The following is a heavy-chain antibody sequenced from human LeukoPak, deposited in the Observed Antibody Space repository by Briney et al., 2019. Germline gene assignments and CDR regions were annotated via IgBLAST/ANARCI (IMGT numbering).Heavy chain of an antibody. CDR2: ISSSGSTI. V-gene: IGHV3-48*03. CDR1: GFTFSSYE. D-gene: IGHD3-22*01. CDR3: ARGGPYYYDSSGYYPFDY. Sequence: GGSLRLSCAASGFTFSSYEMNWVSQAPGKGLEWVSYISSSGSTIYYADSVKGRFTISRDNAKNSLYLQMNSLRAEDTAVYYCARGGPYYYDSSGYYPFDYWGQGTLVTVSS. J-gene: IGHJ4*02.